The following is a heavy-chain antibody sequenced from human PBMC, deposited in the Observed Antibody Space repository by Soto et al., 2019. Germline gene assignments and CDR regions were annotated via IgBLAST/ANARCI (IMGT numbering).Heavy chain of an antibody. CDR1: GYTFTGYY. CDR2: INPNSGGT. CDR3: ARVPSAGYSSGWYAGFGVGGSPGGSFDY. D-gene: IGHD6-19*01. J-gene: IGHJ4*02. Sequence: ASVKVSCKASGYTFTGYYMHWVRQAPGQGLEWMGWINPNSGGTNYAQKFQGWVTMTRDTSISTAYMELSRLRSDDTAVYYCARVPSAGYSSGWYAGFGVGGSPGGSFDYWGQGTLVTVSS. V-gene: IGHV1-2*04.